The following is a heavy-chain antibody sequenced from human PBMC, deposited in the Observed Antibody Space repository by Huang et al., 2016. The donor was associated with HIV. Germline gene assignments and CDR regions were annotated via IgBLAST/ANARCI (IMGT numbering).Heavy chain of an antibody. CDR3: ARDSGYYRYFDY. Sequence: QVQLVQSGSELKKPGASVQVSCKVAGYTVTDYQVSWVRQAPGQGFEWRCWLNPNTGNPTYAQVFTGRFVFSLVTSVSTAYLQISSLKAEDTAVYFCARDSGYYRYFDYWGQGTLVTVSS. D-gene: IGHD3-22*01. CDR2: LNPNTGNP. J-gene: IGHJ4*02. CDR1: GYTVTDYQ. V-gene: IGHV7-4-1*02.